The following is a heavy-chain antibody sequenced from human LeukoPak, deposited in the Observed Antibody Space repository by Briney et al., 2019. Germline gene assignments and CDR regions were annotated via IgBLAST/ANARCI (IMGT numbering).Heavy chain of an antibody. D-gene: IGHD5-24*01. CDR2: IIPIFGTA. Sequence: SVKVSCKASGGTFSSYAISWVRQAPGQGLEWMGGIIPIFGTANYAQKFQGRVTITADESTSTAYMELSSLRSEDTAVYYCARGEEMTTITTMANWGHGTLVTVSS. V-gene: IGHV1-69*13. CDR3: ARGEEMTTITTMAN. J-gene: IGHJ4*01. CDR1: GGTFSSYA.